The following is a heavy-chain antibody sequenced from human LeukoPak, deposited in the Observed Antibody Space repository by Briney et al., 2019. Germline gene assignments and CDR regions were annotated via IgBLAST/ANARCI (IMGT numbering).Heavy chain of an antibody. CDR2: IYTSGST. CDR3: ARDAVGYCSSTSCSEYYYYYMDV. J-gene: IGHJ6*03. V-gene: IGHV4-4*07. D-gene: IGHD2-2*01. CDR1: GGSISSYY. Sequence: SETLSLTCTVSGGSISSYYWSWIRQPAGKGLEWIGRIYTSGSTNYNPSLKSRVTMSVDTSKNQFSLKLSSVTAADTAVYYCARDAVGYCSSTSCSEYYYYYMDVWGKGTTVTISS.